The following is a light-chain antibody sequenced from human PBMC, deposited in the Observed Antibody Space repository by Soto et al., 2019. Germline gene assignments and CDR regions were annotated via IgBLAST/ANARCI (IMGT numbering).Light chain of an antibody. Sequence: QSALTQPPSASGSPGQSVTISCTGTISDIGDYDYVSWYQQHPDKAPKLIIYEVNKRPSGVPDRFSGSKSGNTASLTVSGLQADDEADYYCSSYAGSNNWVFGGGTKLTVL. CDR3: SSYAGSNNWV. CDR1: ISDIGDYDY. J-gene: IGLJ3*02. V-gene: IGLV2-8*01. CDR2: EVN.